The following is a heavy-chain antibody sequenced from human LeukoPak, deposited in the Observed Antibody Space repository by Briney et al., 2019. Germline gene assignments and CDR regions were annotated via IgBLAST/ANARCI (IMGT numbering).Heavy chain of an antibody. V-gene: IGHV3-21*04. D-gene: IGHD1-14*01. J-gene: IGHJ4*02. CDR1: GFTFSSYT. CDR3: GRAGPYYFDY. Sequence: GGSLRLSCAVSGFTFSSYTINWVRQAPGKGLEWVSSISSSSSYIYYADSVKGRFTISRDNAKNSLSLQMNSLRVEDTAVYYCGRAGPYYFDYWGQGTLVTVSS. CDR2: ISSSSSYI.